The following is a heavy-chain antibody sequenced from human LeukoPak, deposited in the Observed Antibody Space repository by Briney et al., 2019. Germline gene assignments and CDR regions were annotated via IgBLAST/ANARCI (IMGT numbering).Heavy chain of an antibody. J-gene: IGHJ6*03. Sequence: TGGSLRLSCAASGFTFSDYGMRWVRRAPGKGLEWVSAINGGGDITFYADSVKGRFTISRDNSKNTLYLQMNSLRAEDTAIYYCAKNYGSRESGYYYYYMDVWGKGTTVTGSS. CDR3: AKNYGSRESGYYYYYMDV. CDR1: GFTFSDYG. CDR2: INGGGDIT. V-gene: IGHV3-23*01. D-gene: IGHD3-10*01.